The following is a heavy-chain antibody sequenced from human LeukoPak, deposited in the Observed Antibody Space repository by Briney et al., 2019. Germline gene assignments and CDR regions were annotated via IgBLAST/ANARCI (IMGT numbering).Heavy chain of an antibody. CDR3: ARGDTSGSLDPFHY. Sequence: SETLSLTCTVSGGSISGHFWSWIRQRPGKGLEWIGYIYYSGSTDYNPSLKSRLTISVDTSKNQFSLKLSSVTAADTAVYYCARGDTSGSLDPFHYWGQGTLVTVSS. CDR1: GGSISGHF. D-gene: IGHD3-22*01. J-gene: IGHJ4*02. V-gene: IGHV4-59*11. CDR2: IYYSGST.